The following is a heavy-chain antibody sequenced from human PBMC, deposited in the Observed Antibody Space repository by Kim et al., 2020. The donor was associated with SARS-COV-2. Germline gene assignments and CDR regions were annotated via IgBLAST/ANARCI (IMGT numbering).Heavy chain of an antibody. Sequence: GESLKISCKGSGYSFTSYWIGWVRQMPGKGLEWMGIIYPGDSDTRYSPSFQGQVTISADKSISTAYLQWSSLKASDTAMYYCARLTRGKRGYSYGLDYWGQGTLVTVSS. CDR1: GYSFTSYW. J-gene: IGHJ4*02. D-gene: IGHD5-18*01. V-gene: IGHV5-51*01. CDR3: ARLTRGKRGYSYGLDY. CDR2: IYPGDSDT.